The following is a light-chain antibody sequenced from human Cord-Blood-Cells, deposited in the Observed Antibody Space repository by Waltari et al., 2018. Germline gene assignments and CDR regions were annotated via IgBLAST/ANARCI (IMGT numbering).Light chain of an antibody. V-gene: IGLV2-14*01. CDR2: DVS. CDR3: SSYTSSSTEV. Sequence: QSALTQPASVSGSPGQSITISCTGTRSDVGGYNYVSCYQQHPGKAPKLMIYDVSNRPSGVSNRFSGSKYGNTAALTISGLQAEYEAEYYCSSYTSSSTEVFGGGTKLTVL. J-gene: IGLJ2*01. CDR1: RSDVGGYNY.